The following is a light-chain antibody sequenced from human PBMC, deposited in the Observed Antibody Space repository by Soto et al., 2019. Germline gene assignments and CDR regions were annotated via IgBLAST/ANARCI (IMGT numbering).Light chain of an antibody. J-gene: IGKJ5*01. CDR2: GAS. V-gene: IGKV3-20*01. CDR1: QSVSSSY. Sequence: PEERVTLSCRASQSVSSSYLTWYQQKPGQAPRLLIHGASSRATGIPDRFSGSGSGTDFTLTISRLEPGDFAVYYCQLYGISPHFGQGTRLEIK. CDR3: QLYGISPH.